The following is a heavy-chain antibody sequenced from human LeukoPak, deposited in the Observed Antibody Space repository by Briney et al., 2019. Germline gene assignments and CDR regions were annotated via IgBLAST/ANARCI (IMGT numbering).Heavy chain of an antibody. D-gene: IGHD5-24*01. CDR2: ISSTSSYI. Sequence: KPGGSLRLSCAASGFTFSSYMNWVRQAPGKGLEWVSSISSTSSYIYYADSVKGRFTISRDNSKNTLYLQMNSLRAEDTAVYYCARDSNYAFEIWGQGTMVTVSS. J-gene: IGHJ3*02. V-gene: IGHV3-21*01. CDR1: GFTFSSY. CDR3: ARDSNYAFEI.